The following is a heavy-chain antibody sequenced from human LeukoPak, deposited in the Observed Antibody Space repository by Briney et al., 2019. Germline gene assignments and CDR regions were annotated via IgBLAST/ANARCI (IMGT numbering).Heavy chain of an antibody. CDR3: ARELLRGDLGEVRGYFDY. J-gene: IGHJ4*02. D-gene: IGHD2/OR15-2a*01. CDR1: GFSFSSYA. V-gene: IGHV3-30-3*01. Sequence: GGSLRLSCAASGFSFSSYAMPWVRQAPGKGLEWVAVISYDGSNKYYADSVKGRFTISRDNSKNTLYLQMNSLRAEDTAVYYCARELLRGDLGEVRGYFDYWGQGTLVTVSS. CDR2: ISYDGSNK.